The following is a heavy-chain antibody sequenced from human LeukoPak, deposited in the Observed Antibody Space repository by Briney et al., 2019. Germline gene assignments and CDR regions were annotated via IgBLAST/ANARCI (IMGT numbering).Heavy chain of an antibody. Sequence: GGSLRLSCAASGFTFSDYYMSWIRQTPGKGLEWLAYISGSGTTIYYADSVRGRFAISRDNSQSSLYLQMNSLRTEDTAVYYCAKRRDYFDHWGQGALVTVSS. CDR3: AKRRDYFDH. V-gene: IGHV3-11*01. J-gene: IGHJ4*02. CDR2: ISGSGTTI. CDR1: GFTFSDYY.